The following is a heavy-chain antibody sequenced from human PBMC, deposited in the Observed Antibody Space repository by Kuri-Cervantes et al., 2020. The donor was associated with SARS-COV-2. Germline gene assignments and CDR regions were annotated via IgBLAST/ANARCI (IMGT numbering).Heavy chain of an antibody. CDR1: GFTFSSYA. J-gene: IGHJ6*02. CDR3: ARDEGMGIVVRETAGPRFYYYGMDV. Sequence: GGSLRLSCAASGFTFSSYAMHWVRQAPGKGLEWAAVISYDGSNKYYADSVKGRFTISRDDSKNTLYPQMNSLRAEDTAVYYCARDEGMGIVVRETAGPRFYYYGMDVRGQGTTVTVSS. CDR2: ISYDGSNK. D-gene: IGHD2-2*03. V-gene: IGHV3-30-3*01.